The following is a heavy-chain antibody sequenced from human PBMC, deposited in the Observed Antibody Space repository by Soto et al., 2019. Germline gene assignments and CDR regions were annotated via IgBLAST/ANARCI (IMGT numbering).Heavy chain of an antibody. V-gene: IGHV3-21*01. CDR2: ISSSSSYI. Sequence: EVQLVESGGGLVKPGGSLRLSCAASGFTFSSYSMNWVRQAPGKGLEWVSSISSSSSYIYYADSVKGRFTISRDNAKNSLYLQMTSLSAEDTVVYYCARDWGYYYCYGMDVWGQGNTVALAS. CDR3: ARDWGYYYCYGMDV. J-gene: IGHJ6*02. D-gene: IGHD3-16*01. CDR1: GFTFSSYS.